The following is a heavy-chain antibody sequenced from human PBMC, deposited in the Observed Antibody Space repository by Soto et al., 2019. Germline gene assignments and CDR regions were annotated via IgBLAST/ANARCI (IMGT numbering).Heavy chain of an antibody. Sequence: PGGSLRLSCAAPGLTFSNYNINWVRQAPGKGLEWGSRVGGARRTAIYYADSVKGRFTISRDNAENSLFLQLNSLRDEYTAVYYCARDFGYDDVWGQGNTVNVSS. CDR3: ARDFGYDDV. CDR2: VGGARRTAI. J-gene: IGHJ6*02. CDR1: GLTFSNYN. V-gene: IGHV3-48*02. D-gene: IGHD3-22*01.